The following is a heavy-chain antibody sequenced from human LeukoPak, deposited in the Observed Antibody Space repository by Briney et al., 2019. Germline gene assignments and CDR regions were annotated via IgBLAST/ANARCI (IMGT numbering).Heavy chain of an antibody. CDR2: LIPIFGTA. V-gene: IGHV1-69*05. D-gene: IGHD3-22*01. CDR3: AREGLVVVHLDY. CDR1: GGTFSSYA. J-gene: IGHJ4*02. Sequence: ASVKVSCKASGGTFSSYAISWVRQAPGQGLEWMGRLIPIFGTANYAQKFQGRVTITTDESTSTAYMELSSLRSEDTAVYYCAREGLVVVHLDYWGQGTLVNISS.